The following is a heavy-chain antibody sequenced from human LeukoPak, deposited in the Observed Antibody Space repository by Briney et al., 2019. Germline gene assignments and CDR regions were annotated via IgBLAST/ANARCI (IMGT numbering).Heavy chain of an antibody. D-gene: IGHD5-18*01. V-gene: IGHV1-2*02. J-gene: IGHJ4*02. CDR3: ARGRGYSYGEDLDY. CDR2: INPNSGGT. Sequence: VASVKVSCKASGYTFTGHYMHWVRQAPGQGLEWMGWINPNSGGTNYAQKFQGRVTMTRDTSISTAYMELSRLRSDDTAVYYCARGRGYSYGEDLDYWGQGTLVTVSS. CDR1: GYTFTGHY.